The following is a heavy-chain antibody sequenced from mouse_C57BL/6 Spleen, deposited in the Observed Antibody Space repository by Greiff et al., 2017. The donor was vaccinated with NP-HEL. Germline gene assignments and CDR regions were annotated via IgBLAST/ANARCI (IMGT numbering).Heavy chain of an antibody. CDR3: ARCGYYDYYAMDD. Sequence: VQLQQPGAELVKPGASVKLSCKASGYTFTSYWMHWVKQRPGQGLEWIGMIHPNSGSTNYNEKFKSKATLTVDKSSSTAYMQLSSLTSEDSAVYYCARCGYYDYYAMDDWGQGTSVTVSS. CDR2: IHPNSGST. J-gene: IGHJ4*01. D-gene: IGHD2-3*01. V-gene: IGHV1-64*01. CDR1: GYTFTSYW.